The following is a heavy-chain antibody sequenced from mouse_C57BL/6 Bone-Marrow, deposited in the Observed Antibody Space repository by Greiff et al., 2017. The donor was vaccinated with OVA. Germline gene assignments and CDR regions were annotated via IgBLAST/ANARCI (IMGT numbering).Heavy chain of an antibody. J-gene: IGHJ4*01. Sequence: EVQGVDSGGGLVQPGGSLSLSCAASGFTFTDYYMSWVRQPPGKALEWLGFIRNKANGYTTEYSASVKGRFTISRDNSQSILYLQMNALRAEDSATYYGASYSSGYEDYAMDYWGQGTSVTVSS. CDR3: ASYSSGYEDYAMDY. CDR2: IRNKANGYTT. CDR1: GFTFTDYY. D-gene: IGHD3-2*02. V-gene: IGHV7-3*01.